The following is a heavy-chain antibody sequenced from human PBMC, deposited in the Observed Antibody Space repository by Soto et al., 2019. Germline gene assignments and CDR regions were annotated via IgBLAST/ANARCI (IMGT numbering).Heavy chain of an antibody. Sequence: PGGSLRLSCAASGFTFSNYAMHWVRQAPGKGLEWVAVISYDGSDKYNANSVKGRFTISRDNSKNTLYLQMNSLRAEDTAVYYCARDTGPNGYNYYYFGMDVSGQVTTVTVSS. CDR1: GFTFSNYA. CDR3: ARDTGPNGYNYYYFGMDV. D-gene: IGHD5-18*01. J-gene: IGHJ6*02. CDR2: ISYDGSDK. V-gene: IGHV3-30-3*01.